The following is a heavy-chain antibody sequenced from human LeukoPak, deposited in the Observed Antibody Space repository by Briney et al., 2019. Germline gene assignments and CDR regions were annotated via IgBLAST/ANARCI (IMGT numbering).Heavy chain of an antibody. Sequence: GGSLRLSCVGSGFRVSDYWMSWVRQAPGKGLEWVAMIRQDGSEEWYVDSVEGRFTISKDNAKNSLFLQMNSLRVEDTAVYYCARANYGLDYWGQGTLVTVSS. J-gene: IGHJ4*02. CDR3: ARANYGLDY. CDR2: IRQDGSEE. V-gene: IGHV3-7*01. D-gene: IGHD3-16*01. CDR1: GFRVSDYW.